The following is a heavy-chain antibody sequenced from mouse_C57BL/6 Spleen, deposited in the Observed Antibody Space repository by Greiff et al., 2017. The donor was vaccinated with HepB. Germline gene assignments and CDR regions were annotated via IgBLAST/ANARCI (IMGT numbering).Heavy chain of an antibody. CDR2: IYPGDGDT. D-gene: IGHD1-1*01. CDR3: ARRSHYYGSPPYAMDY. Sequence: QVQLKQSGAELVKPGASVKISCKASGYAFSSYWMNWVKQRPGKGLEWIGQIYPGDGDTNYNGKFKGKATLTADKSSSTAYMQLSSLTSEDSAVYFCARRSHYYGSPPYAMDYWGQGTSVTVSS. J-gene: IGHJ4*01. V-gene: IGHV1-80*01. CDR1: GYAFSSYW.